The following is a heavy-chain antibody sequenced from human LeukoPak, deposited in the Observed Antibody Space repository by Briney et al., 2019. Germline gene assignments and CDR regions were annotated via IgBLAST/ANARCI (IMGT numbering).Heavy chain of an antibody. J-gene: IGHJ6*03. Sequence: GGSLRLSCAASGFSLNGYGMHWVRQAPGKGVEGVAFIRYDDTVKYYTDSVKGRFTISRDRSKDTLYLQINSLRAEDTAVYSCVKDHGSVTTGYYYYYMDVWGKGTPVSVSS. D-gene: IGHD4-17*01. CDR2: IRYDDTVK. CDR3: VKDHGSVTTGYYYYYMDV. V-gene: IGHV3-30*02. CDR1: GFSLNGYG.